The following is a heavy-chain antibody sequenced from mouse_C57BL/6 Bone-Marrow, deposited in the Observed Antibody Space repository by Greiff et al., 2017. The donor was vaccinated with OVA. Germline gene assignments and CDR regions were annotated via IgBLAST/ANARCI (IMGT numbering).Heavy chain of an antibody. J-gene: IGHJ2*01. Sequence: QVQLQQPGAELVMPGASVKLSCKASGYTFTSYWMHWVKQRPGQDLQWIGEIDPSDSYTNYNQKFKSKSTLTVDKSSSTAYMQLSSLTSEDSAVYYCAREYYGSSVHFDYWGQGTTLTVSS. CDR3: AREYYGSSVHFDY. CDR1: GYTFTSYW. V-gene: IGHV1-69*01. D-gene: IGHD1-1*01. CDR2: IDPSDSYT.